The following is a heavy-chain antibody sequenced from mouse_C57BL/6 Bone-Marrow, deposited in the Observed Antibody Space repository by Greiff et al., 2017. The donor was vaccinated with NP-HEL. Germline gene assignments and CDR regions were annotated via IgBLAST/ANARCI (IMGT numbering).Heavy chain of an antibody. CDR2: IYPGSGIT. Sequence: QVQLQQPGAELVKPGASVKMSCKASGYTFTSYWITWVKQRPGLGLEWIGAIYPGSGITLYNDKFKSKATLTVDTSSSTAYMQLSSLTSEDSAVYYCAPHWDYAMDYWGQGTSVTVSS. J-gene: IGHJ4*01. D-gene: IGHD4-1*01. V-gene: IGHV1-55*01. CDR3: APHWDYAMDY. CDR1: GYTFTSYW.